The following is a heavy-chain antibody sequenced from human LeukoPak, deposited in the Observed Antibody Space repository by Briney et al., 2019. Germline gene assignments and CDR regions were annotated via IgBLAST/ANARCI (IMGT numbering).Heavy chain of an antibody. Sequence: GGSLRLSCAAPEFTFSSYGMSWVRQAPGKGLEWISSISGSGGSTQYADSVQGRFAISRDNSKNTLYLQMNSLRVEDTAVYFCARDPDGDYIGTFDMWGRGTMVSVSS. CDR3: ARDPDGDYIGTFDM. D-gene: IGHD4-17*01. CDR1: EFTFSSYG. V-gene: IGHV3-23*01. CDR2: ISGSGGST. J-gene: IGHJ3*02.